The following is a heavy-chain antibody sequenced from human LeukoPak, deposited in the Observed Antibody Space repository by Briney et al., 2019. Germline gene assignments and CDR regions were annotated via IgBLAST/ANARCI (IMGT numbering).Heavy chain of an antibody. D-gene: IGHD2-8*01. CDR3: VKDRGSMARQFDY. V-gene: IGHV3-64D*06. Sequence: GGSLRLSCSASGFTFSSYAMYWVRQAPGTGLEYVSAISSNGGNADYADSVKGRFTISRDNSKNTLYLQMSSLRAEDTDVYYCVKDRGSMARQFDYWGQGTLVTVSS. CDR1: GFTFSSYA. J-gene: IGHJ4*02. CDR2: ISSNGGNA.